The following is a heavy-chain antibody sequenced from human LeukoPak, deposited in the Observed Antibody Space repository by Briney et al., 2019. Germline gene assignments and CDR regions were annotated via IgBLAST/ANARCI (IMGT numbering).Heavy chain of an antibody. Sequence: PSETLSLTCTVYGGSISISSYYWGWIRQPPGKGPEWIGSIYYSGSTYYNPSLKSRVTISVDTSKNQFSLKLSSVTAADTAVYYCARLGWYAPFDYWGQGTLVTVSS. CDR1: GGSISISSYY. CDR3: ARLGWYAPFDY. CDR2: IYYSGST. D-gene: IGHD6-13*01. J-gene: IGHJ4*02. V-gene: IGHV4-39*01.